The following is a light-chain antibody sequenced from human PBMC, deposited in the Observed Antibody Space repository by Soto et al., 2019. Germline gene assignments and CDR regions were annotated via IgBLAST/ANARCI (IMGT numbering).Light chain of an antibody. CDR2: DVS. CDR3: QQSYFTPTWT. V-gene: IGKV1-5*01. J-gene: IGKJ1*01. Sequence: IQITQSPSTLPASVGDRVTITCRASQSITTWLAWYQQRPGKAPKLLIYDVSSLQSGVPSRFSGSGSGTDFTLTISSLQPEDFATYYCQQSYFTPTWTFGQGTKVDI. CDR1: QSITTW.